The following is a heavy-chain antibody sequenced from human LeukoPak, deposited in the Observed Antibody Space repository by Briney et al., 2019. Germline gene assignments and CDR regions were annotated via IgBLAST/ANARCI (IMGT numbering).Heavy chain of an antibody. J-gene: IGHJ4*02. D-gene: IGHD3-10*01. CDR1: GFTFSDHY. V-gene: IGHV3-72*01. CDR3: ARVGRGYYFDY. Sequence: PGGSLRLSCAVSGFTFSDHYMDSVRQAPGKGLEWVGRTRNKANSYTTEYAASVKGRFTISRDDSKNSLYLQMNSLKTEDTAVYYCARVGRGYYFDYWGQGTLVTVSS. CDR2: TRNKANSYTT.